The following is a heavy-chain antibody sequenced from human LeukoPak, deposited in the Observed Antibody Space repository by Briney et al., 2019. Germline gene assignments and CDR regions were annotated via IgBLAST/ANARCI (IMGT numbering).Heavy chain of an antibody. V-gene: IGHV1-69*04. CDR3: ARVHSYCSSTSCLDY. D-gene: IGHD2-2*01. CDR2: IIPILGIA. Sequence: SVKVSCKASGGTFSSYAISWVRQAPGQGLEWMGRIIPILGIANYAQKFQGRVTITADKSTSTAYMELSSLRSEDTAVYYCARVHSYCSSTSCLDYWGQGTLVTVSS. J-gene: IGHJ4*02. CDR1: GGTFSSYA.